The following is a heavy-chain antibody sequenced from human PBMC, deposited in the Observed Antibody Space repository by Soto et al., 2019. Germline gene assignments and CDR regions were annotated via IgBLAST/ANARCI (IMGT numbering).Heavy chain of an antibody. D-gene: IGHD2-8*01. CDR3: TRLGANCTDDCYFDY. J-gene: IGHJ4*02. V-gene: IGHV3-73*02. CDR1: GFNFSGAA. CDR2: IRSKVKSYAT. Sequence: EVQLVESGGGLVQPGGSLKLSCAASGFNFSGAAIHWVRQASGKGLEWVGRIRSKVKSYATSYAVSVKDRSTISRDDSKNTAYLQMNSLKTEDTAVYFCTRLGANCTDDCYFDYWGQGTLVTVSS.